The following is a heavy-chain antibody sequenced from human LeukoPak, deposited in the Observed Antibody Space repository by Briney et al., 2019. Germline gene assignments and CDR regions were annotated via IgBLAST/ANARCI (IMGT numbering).Heavy chain of an antibody. CDR1: GFTFSSHG. CDR2: ISPSGDIL. D-gene: IGHD3-10*01. CDR3: ARVGGH. J-gene: IGHJ4*02. Sequence: GGSLRLSCAASGFTFSSHGINWVRQAPGEGLEGVSRISPSGDILYYADSVKGQFTISRDNSKNTVYLQMNSLRAEDPAVYYCARVGGHWGQGTLVTVSS. V-gene: IGHV3-23*01.